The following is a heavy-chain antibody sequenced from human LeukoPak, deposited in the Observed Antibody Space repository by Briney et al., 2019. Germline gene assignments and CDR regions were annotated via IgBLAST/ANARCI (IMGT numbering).Heavy chain of an antibody. V-gene: IGHV3-48*03. CDR1: GFTFSSYE. D-gene: IGHD1-26*01. J-gene: IGHJ6*03. CDR2: ISSSGSTI. Sequence: TGGSLRLSCAASGFTFSSYEMNWVRQAPGKGLEWVSYISSSGSTIYYADSVKGRFTISRDNAKNSLYLQMNSLRAEDTAVYYCASSAGRVSGSYSNSYYYYYMDVWGKGTTVTISS. CDR3: ASSAGRVSGSYSNSYYYYYMDV.